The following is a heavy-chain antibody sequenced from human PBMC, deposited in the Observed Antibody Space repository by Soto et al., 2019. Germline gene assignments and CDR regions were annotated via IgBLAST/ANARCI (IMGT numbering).Heavy chain of an antibody. CDR1: GFTFSSYA. D-gene: IGHD3-9*01. CDR2: ISGSGGST. Sequence: EVQLLESGGGLVQPGGSLRLSCAASGFTFSSYAMSWVRQAPGKGLEWVSAISGSGGSTYYADSVKGRFTISRDNSKNTLYLQMNSLRAEETAVYYCAKARTYYDILRGMDVWGQGTTVTVAS. J-gene: IGHJ6*02. V-gene: IGHV3-23*01. CDR3: AKARTYYDILRGMDV.